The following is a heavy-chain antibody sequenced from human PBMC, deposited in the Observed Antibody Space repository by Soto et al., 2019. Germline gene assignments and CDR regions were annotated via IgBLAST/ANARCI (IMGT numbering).Heavy chain of an antibody. CDR1: WFSLSTRGVG. Sequence: QITLKESGPTLVKPTQTLTLTCTFSWFSLSTRGVGVGWIRQPPGKALEWLALIYWDDDKRYSPSLKSRRTTTKDTAKNQVVLTMTNMDPVDTATYYCAHVRYFYWSQPHFDYWGQGTLVTVSS. CDR3: AHVRYFYWSQPHFDY. J-gene: IGHJ4*02. CDR2: IYWDDDK. V-gene: IGHV2-5*02. D-gene: IGHD3-9*01.